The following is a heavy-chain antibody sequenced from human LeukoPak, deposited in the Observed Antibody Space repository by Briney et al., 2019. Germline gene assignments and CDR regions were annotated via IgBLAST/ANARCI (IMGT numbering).Heavy chain of an antibody. CDR3: AKGSRIQLWWAFDI. J-gene: IGHJ3*02. V-gene: IGHV3-23*01. CDR2: ISGSGGST. CDR1: GFTVSSNY. D-gene: IGHD5-18*01. Sequence: GGSLRLSCAASGFTVSSNYMSWVRQAPGKGLEWVSAISGSGGSTYYADSVKGRFTISRDNSKNTLYLQMNSLRAEDTAVYYCAKGSRIQLWWAFDIWGQGTMVTVSS.